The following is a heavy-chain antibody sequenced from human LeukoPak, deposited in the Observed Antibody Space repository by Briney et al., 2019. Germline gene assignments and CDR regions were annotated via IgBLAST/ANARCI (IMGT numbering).Heavy chain of an antibody. CDR2: MSGGSDYI. V-gene: IGHV3-21*01. D-gene: IGHD2-15*01. CDR1: GGSISNSS. Sequence: PSETLSLTCSVSGGSISNSSFYWGWVRQPPGKGLEWVSSMSGGSDYIYYAESLKGRFTMSRDNAKNSLYLQMIGLRAEDTALYYCARGGRYCSGGTCYGTFDIWGQGTTVTVSS. J-gene: IGHJ3*02. CDR3: ARGGRYCSGGTCYGTFDI.